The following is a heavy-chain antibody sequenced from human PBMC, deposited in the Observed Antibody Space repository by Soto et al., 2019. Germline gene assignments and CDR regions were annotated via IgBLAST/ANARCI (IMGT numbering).Heavy chain of an antibody. CDR1: AFSLTTSGAG. J-gene: IGHJ4*02. Sequence: QITLKESGPTLVKPTQTLTLTCTYSAFSLTTSGAGGGWIRQPQGKALELLALISWKDDKRYNPGLEIRLTITKDTSTHQVILTLTNMDPVDTATYFWAHKYVGNYYRRNFDSLGQGNLVTVSS. CDR2: ISWKDDK. D-gene: IGHD1-26*01. CDR3: AHKYVGNYYRRNFDS. V-gene: IGHV2-5*01.